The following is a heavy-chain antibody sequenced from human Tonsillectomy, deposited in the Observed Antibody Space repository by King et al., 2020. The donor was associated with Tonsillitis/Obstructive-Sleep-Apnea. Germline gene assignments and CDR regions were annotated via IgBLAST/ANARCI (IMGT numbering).Heavy chain of an antibody. CDR3: ASQVAVAGTNYYGMDV. V-gene: IGHV1-69*01. Sequence: QLVQSGAEVKKPGSSVKVSCKASGGTFSSYAISWVRQAPGQGLEWMGGIIPIFGTANYAQKFQGRVTITADESTSTAYMELSSLRSEDTAVYYCASQVAVAGTNYYGMDVWSQGTTVTVSS. CDR2: IIPIFGTA. D-gene: IGHD6-19*01. CDR1: GGTFSSYA. J-gene: IGHJ6*02.